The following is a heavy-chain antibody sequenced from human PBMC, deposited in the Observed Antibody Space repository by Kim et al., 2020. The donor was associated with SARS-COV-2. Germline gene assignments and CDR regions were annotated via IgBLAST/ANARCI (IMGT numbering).Heavy chain of an antibody. D-gene: IGHD7-27*01. CDR3: ARELGQLGWVDYYYCMDV. J-gene: IGHJ6*02. V-gene: IGHV3-30*04. CDR1: GFTFSSYA. Sequence: GGSLRLSCAASGFTFSSYAMHWVRQAPGKGLEWVAVISYDGSNRYYVDSVKGRFTISRDNSKNTLYLQMNSLRAEDTAVYYCARELGQLGWVDYYYCMDVWGQGTTVTVSS. CDR2: ISYDGSNR.